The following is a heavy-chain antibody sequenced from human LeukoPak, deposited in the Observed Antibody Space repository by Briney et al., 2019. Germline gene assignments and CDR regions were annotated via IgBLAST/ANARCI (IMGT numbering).Heavy chain of an antibody. Sequence: PGRSLRLSCAASGFTFSNYAMTWVRQAPGKGLEWVAVISYDGSNKYYADSVKGRFTISRDNSKNTLYLQMNSLRAEDTAVYYCARDGYSSGWYPDWYFDLWGRGTLVTVSS. D-gene: IGHD6-19*01. V-gene: IGHV3-30-3*01. J-gene: IGHJ2*01. CDR2: ISYDGSNK. CDR1: GFTFSNYA. CDR3: ARDGYSSGWYPDWYFDL.